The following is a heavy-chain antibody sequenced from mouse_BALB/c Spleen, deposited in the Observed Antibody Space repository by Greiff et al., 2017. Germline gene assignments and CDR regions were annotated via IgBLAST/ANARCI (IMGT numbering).Heavy chain of an antibody. J-gene: IGHJ4*01. CDR2: IYPGSGST. D-gene: IGHD1-1*01. Sequence: LQQPGSELVRPGASVKLSCKASGYTFTSYWMHWVKQRPGQGLEWIGNIYPGSGSTNYDEKFKSKATLTVDTSSSTAYMQLSSLTSEDSAVYYGTRKPVGAPYYAMDYWGQGTSVTVSS. V-gene: IGHV1S22*01. CDR3: TRKPVGAPYYAMDY. CDR1: GYTFTSYW.